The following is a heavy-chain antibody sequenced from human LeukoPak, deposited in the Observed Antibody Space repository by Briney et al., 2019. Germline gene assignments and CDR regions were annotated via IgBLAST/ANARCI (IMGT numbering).Heavy chain of an antibody. J-gene: IGHJ6*03. CDR1: GGSISSYY. CDR2: IYTSGST. D-gene: IGHD3-10*02. Sequence: PSETLSLTCTVSGGSISSYYWSWIRQPAGNGLEWIGRIYTSGSTNENPSLKSRVTMSVDTSKNQFSLKLSSVTAADTAVYYCARTYNDRGPCYSSPKNYYYYYYMDVWGKGTTVTVSS. CDR3: ARTYNDRGPCYSSPKNYYYYYYMDV. V-gene: IGHV4-4*07.